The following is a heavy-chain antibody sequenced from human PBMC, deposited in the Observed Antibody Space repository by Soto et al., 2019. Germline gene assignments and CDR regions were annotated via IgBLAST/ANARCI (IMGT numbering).Heavy chain of an antibody. Sequence: PSETLCLTCAVYGGYFGDHHCTWIRQPPGTGLEWIGEINHSGSTNYNPSLKSRVTISVDTSKNQFSLKLTSVTAADTAVYYCARDKITGLFDYWGQGTLVTVSS. CDR3: ARDKITGLFDY. D-gene: IGHD2-8*02. J-gene: IGHJ4*02. V-gene: IGHV4-34*01. CDR1: GGYFGDHH. CDR2: INHSGST.